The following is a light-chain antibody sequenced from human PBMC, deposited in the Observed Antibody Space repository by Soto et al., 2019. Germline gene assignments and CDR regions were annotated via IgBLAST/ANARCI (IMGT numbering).Light chain of an antibody. CDR1: SSDVGGYNY. J-gene: IGLJ2*01. Sequence: QSALTQPASVSGSPGQSITISCTGTSSDVGGYNYVSWYQQHPGKAPKLMIYEVSNRPSGVSNRFSGPKSGNTASLTISGLQAEGEADYYCSSYTSSSTLVFGGGTKVTVL. CDR2: EVS. CDR3: SSYTSSSTLV. V-gene: IGLV2-14*01.